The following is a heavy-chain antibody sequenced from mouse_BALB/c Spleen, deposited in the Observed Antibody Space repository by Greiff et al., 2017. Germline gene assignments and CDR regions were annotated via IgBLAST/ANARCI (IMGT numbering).Heavy chain of an antibody. Sequence: VQVVESGPGLVAPSQSLSITCTVSGFSLSSYDISWVRQPPGKGLEWLGVIWTGGGTNYNSAFMSRLSISKDNSKSQVFLKMNSLQTDDTAIYYCVRDPYGDRRYFDVWGAGTTVTVSA. J-gene: IGHJ1*01. CDR2: IWTGGGT. V-gene: IGHV2-9-2*01. CDR1: GFSLSSYD. CDR3: VRDPYGDRRYFDV. D-gene: IGHD2-13*01.